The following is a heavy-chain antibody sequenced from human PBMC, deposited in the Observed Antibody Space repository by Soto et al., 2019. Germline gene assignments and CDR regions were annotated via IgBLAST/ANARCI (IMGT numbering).Heavy chain of an antibody. CDR2: INHSGST. J-gene: IGHJ6*04. V-gene: IGHV4-34*01. CDR1: GGSFSGYY. D-gene: IGHD2-8*01. CDR3: ASVIHAKDIVLMVYAKYLDV. Sequence: SETLSLTCAVYGGSFSGYYWSWIRQPPGKGLEWIGEINHSGSTNYNPSLKSRVTISVDTSKNQFSLKLSSVTAADTAVYYCASVIHAKDIVLMVYAKYLDVWGKGTTVTVSS.